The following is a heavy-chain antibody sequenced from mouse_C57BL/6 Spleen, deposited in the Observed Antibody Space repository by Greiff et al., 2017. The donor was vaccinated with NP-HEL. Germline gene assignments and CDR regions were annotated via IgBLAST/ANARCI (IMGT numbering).Heavy chain of an antibody. D-gene: IGHD1-1*01. CDR1: GFTFSSYA. J-gene: IGHJ1*03. CDR3: ARDQDYGSSYVYFDV. V-gene: IGHV5-4*01. Sequence: EVKLMESGGGLVKPGGSLKLSCAASGFTFSSYAMSWVRQTPEKRLEWVATISDGGSYTYYPDNVKGRFTISRDNAKNNLYLQMSHLKSEDTAMYYCARDQDYGSSYVYFDVWGTGTTVTVSS. CDR2: ISDGGSYT.